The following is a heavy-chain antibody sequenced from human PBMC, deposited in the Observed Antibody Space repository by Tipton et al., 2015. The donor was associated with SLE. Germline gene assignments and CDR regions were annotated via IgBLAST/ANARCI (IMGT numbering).Heavy chain of an antibody. Sequence: SLRLSCAASGFSFTTYPMNWVRPAPGKGLEWVSSISDRGGYTYYADSVKGRFTISRDNSKNTRFLQMNRLRADDTAVYYCAKVTHYYGYYYYYMDVWGRGTTVIVSS. D-gene: IGHD3-10*01. CDR3: AKVTHYYGYYYYYMDV. J-gene: IGHJ6*03. CDR1: GFSFTTYP. V-gene: IGHV3-23*01. CDR2: ISDRGGYT.